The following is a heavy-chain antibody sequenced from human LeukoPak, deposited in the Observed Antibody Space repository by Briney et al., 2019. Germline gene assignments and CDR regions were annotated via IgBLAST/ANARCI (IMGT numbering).Heavy chain of an antibody. V-gene: IGHV1-2*02. CDR1: GYTFTGNI. CDR3: ARGPEEN. J-gene: IGHJ4*02. Sequence: ASVKVSCKASGYTFTGNIIHWVRQAPGQGLEWMGWINPNNGGTYYTQKFQDRVTMTRDTSISTAYMELSRLRSDDTAVFYCARGPEENWGQGTLVTVPS. CDR2: INPNNGGT.